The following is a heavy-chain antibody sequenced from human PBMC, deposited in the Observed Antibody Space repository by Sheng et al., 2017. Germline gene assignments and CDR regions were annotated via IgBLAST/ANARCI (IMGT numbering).Heavy chain of an antibody. V-gene: IGHV4-4*02. J-gene: IGHJ6*02. CDR2: IYHTGGT. CDR3: ARSGRISMVRGAPDV. Sequence: QVQLQESGPGLVKPSGTLSLTCAVSGASISTTNWWNWVRQPPGKGLEWIGDIYHTGGTNYNPSLKSRVTISVDKSKNQFSLNLSSVTAGDTAVYYCARSGRISMVRGAPDVWGQGTTVTVSS. D-gene: IGHD3-10*01. CDR1: GASISTTNW.